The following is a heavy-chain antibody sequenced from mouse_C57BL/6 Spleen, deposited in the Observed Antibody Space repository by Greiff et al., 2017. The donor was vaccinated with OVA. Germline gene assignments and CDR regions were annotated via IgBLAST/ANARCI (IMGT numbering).Heavy chain of an antibody. J-gene: IGHJ2*01. D-gene: IGHD4-1*01. CDR3: TQNWDGGYFDY. Sequence: EVQLQQSGAELVRPGASVKLSCTASGFNIKDDYMHWVKQRPEQGLEWIGWIDPENGDTEYASKFQGKATITADTSSNTAYLQLSSLTSEDTAVYYCTQNWDGGYFDYWGQGTTLTVSS. CDR1: GFNIKDDY. CDR2: IDPENGDT. V-gene: IGHV14-4*01.